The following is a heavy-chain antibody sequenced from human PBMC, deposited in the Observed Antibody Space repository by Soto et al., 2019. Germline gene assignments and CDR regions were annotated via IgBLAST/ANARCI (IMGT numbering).Heavy chain of an antibody. CDR3: AKGEWSYCRGGSCYYFDY. CDR1: GYTFTGYA. CDR2: INAGNGNT. Sequence: QVQLVQSGSELKKPGASVKVSCKASGYTFTGYAMHWVRQAPGQRLEWMGWINAGNGNTKYSQKCKGRFTIPRDTSASTDYMELSSLRSEDTAVYYCAKGEWSYCRGGSCYYFDYWGQGTVVTVSS. V-gene: IGHV1-3*01. D-gene: IGHD2-15*01. J-gene: IGHJ4*02.